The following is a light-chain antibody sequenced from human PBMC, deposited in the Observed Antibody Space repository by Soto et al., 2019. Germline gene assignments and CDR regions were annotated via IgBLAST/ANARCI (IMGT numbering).Light chain of an antibody. CDR2: DVT. CDR1: SSDIGDSNY. J-gene: IGLJ1*01. V-gene: IGLV2-14*03. CDR3: SSYATTSALYV. Sequence: QSALTQPASVSGSPGQSITISCTGTSSDIGDSNYVSWYQQHPGKAPKLMIYDVTSRPSGVSNRFSGSKSGNTASLTISGLQAEDEAAYYCSSYATTSALYVFGTGTKVTV.